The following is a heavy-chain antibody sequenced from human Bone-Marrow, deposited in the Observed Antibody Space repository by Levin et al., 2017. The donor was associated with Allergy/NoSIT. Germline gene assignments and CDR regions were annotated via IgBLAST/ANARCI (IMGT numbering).Heavy chain of an antibody. CDR3: ATYQQGGGFDI. Sequence: KAGGSLRLSCAASGFSLSSYFMNWVRQSPGKGLEWVSVISSSGTEIHYTDSMKGRLTISRDNGKNSLYLQMNSLRAEDTALYFCATYQQGGGFDIWGQGTMVTVDS. D-gene: IGHD2-15*01. V-gene: IGHV3-21*01. CDR1: GFSLSSYF. J-gene: IGHJ3*02. CDR2: ISSSGTEI.